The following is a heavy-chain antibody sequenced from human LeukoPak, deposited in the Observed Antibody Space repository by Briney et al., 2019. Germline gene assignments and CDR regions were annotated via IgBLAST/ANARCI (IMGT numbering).Heavy chain of an antibody. CDR1: GGSISSYY. CDR2: IYTSGST. CDR3: ARDRADWDEYYFDY. V-gene: IGHV4-4*07. Sequence: SETLSLTCTVSGGSISSYYWSWIRQPAGKGLEWIGRIYTSGSTNYNPSLKSRVTMSVDTSKNQSSLKLSSVTAADTAVYYCARDRADWDEYYFDYWGQGTLVTVSS. D-gene: IGHD1-1*01. J-gene: IGHJ4*02.